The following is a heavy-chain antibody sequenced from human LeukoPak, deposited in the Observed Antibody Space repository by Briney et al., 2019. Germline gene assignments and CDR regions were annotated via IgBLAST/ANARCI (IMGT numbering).Heavy chain of an antibody. CDR2: ISSSSSYI. CDR3: ARFVRFLEWYDMDV. D-gene: IGHD3-3*01. CDR1: GFTFSSYS. Sequence: GGSLRLSCAASGFTFSSYSMNWVRQAPGKGLEWVSSISSSSSYIYYADSVKGRLTISRDNAENSLYLQMNSLRAEDTAVYYCARFVRFLEWYDMDVWGQGTTVTVSS. V-gene: IGHV3-21*01. J-gene: IGHJ6*02.